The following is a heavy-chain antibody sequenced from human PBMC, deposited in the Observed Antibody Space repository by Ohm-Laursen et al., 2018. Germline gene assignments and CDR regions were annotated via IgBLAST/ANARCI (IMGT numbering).Heavy chain of an antibody. CDR1: GGSISSSSHY. CDR2: MYYSGNT. V-gene: IGHV4-39*01. CDR3: ATSNNWYYFDY. D-gene: IGHD6-13*01. J-gene: IGHJ4*02. Sequence: GTLSLTCIVSGGSISSSSHYWGWIRQPPGKGLEWIGGMYYSGNTYYTPSLKSRVTIAVDTSKNQFSLKLSSVTAADTSVYYCATSNNWYYFDYWGQGTLVTVSS.